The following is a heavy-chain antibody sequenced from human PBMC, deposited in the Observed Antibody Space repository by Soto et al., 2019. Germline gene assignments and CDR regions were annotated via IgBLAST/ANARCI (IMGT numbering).Heavy chain of an antibody. CDR1: GFTFSDYA. CDR3: AKGILSDYYGSGTYDY. V-gene: IGHV3-23*01. CDR2: ITGSGGKT. J-gene: IGHJ4*02. Sequence: EVQLLESGGGLIQPAGSLRLSCAASGFTFSDYAMTWVRQAPGKGLEWVSVITGSGGKTFYADYVKGRFSISRDNSKNTVYLEINSLRAEDTAVYYCAKGILSDYYGSGTYDYWGQGTLVTVSS. D-gene: IGHD3-10*01.